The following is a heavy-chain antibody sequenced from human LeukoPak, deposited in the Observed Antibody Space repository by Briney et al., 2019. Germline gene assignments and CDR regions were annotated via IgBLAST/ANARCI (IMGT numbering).Heavy chain of an antibody. D-gene: IGHD1-26*01. J-gene: IGHJ4*02. Sequence: PGRSLRLSCAASGFTFSSYGMHWVRQAPGKGLEWVAVIWYDGSNKYYADSVKGRFTISRDNSKNTLYLQMNSLRAEDTAVYYYARLEEGEWELFSDYWGQGTLVTVYS. CDR3: ARLEEGEWELFSDY. CDR1: GFTFSSYG. V-gene: IGHV3-33*01. CDR2: IWYDGSNK.